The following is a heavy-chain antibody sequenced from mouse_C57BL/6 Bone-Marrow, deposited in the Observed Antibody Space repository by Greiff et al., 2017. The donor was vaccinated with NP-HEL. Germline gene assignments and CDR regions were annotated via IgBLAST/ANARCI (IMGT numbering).Heavy chain of an antibody. D-gene: IGHD1-1*01. CDR3: TTWCITTVHFDY. Sequence: EVQGVESGAELVRPGASVKLSCTASGFNIKDDYMHWVKQRPEQGLEWIGWIDPANGDTEYASKFQGKATITADTSSNTAYLRLSSLTSEDTAVYYCTTWCITTVHFDYWGQGTTLTVSS. CDR2: IDPANGDT. CDR1: GFNIKDDY. J-gene: IGHJ2*01. V-gene: IGHV14-4*01.